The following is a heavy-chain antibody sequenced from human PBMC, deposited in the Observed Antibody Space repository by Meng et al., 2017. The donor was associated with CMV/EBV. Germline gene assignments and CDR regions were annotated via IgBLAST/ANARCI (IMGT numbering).Heavy chain of an antibody. D-gene: IGHD2-2*01. J-gene: IGHJ5*02. CDR2: IYYSGST. V-gene: IGHV4-39*01. Sequence: SQTPSLTRTVSGGSISSSSYYWGWIRQPPGKGLEWIGSIYYSGSTYYNPSLKSRVTISVDTSKNQFSLKLSSVTAADTAVYYCARLKLLSCWFDPWGQGTLVTVSS. CDR1: GGSISSSSYY. CDR3: ARLKLLSCWFDP.